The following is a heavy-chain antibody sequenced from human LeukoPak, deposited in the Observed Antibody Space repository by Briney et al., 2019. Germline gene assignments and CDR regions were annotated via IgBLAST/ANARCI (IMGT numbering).Heavy chain of an antibody. Sequence: GGSLRLSCAASGFTVITSFMSWVRQAPGKGLEWISVIYNDGTTYYADSVKGRFTISRDNPKNTLYLQMNTLRAEDTAVYYCTKTGGPWDWGQGTLVTVS. CDR3: TKTGGPWD. D-gene: IGHD7-27*01. V-gene: IGHV3-53*01. CDR1: GFTVITSF. J-gene: IGHJ4*02. CDR2: IYNDGTT.